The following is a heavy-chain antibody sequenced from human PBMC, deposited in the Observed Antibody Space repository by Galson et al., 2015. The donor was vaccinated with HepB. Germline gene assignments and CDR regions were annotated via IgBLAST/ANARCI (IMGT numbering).Heavy chain of an antibody. J-gene: IGHJ6*02. CDR1: GGSFSGYY. CDR2: INHSGST. CDR3: ARGVVATITGLTSDGMDV. D-gene: IGHD5-12*01. V-gene: IGHV4-34*01. Sequence: ETLSLTCAVYGGSFSGYYWNWIRQPPGKGLEWIGEINHSGSTNYNPSLKSRVTISVDTSKNQFSLKLSSVTAADTAVYYCARGVVATITGLTSDGMDVWGQGTTVTVSS.